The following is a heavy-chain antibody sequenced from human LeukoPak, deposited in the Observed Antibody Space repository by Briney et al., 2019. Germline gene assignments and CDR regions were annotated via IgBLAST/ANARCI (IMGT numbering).Heavy chain of an antibody. CDR1: GGSISSYY. J-gene: IGHJ4*02. Sequence: PSETLSLTCTVSGGSISSYYWSWIRQPTGKGLEWIGYIYYSGSTNYNPSLKSRVTISVDTSKNQFSLKLSSVTAADTAVYYCARLEDYYGSGSYRGGIDYWGQGTLVTVSS. CDR3: ARLEDYYGSGSYRGGIDY. CDR2: IYYSGST. V-gene: IGHV4-59*08. D-gene: IGHD3-10*01.